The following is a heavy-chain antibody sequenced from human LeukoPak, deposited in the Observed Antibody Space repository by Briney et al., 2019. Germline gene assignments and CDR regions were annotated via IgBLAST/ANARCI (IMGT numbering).Heavy chain of an antibody. CDR1: GFTFSSYS. CDR2: IGSSSSYI. V-gene: IGHV3-21*01. J-gene: IGHJ4*02. Sequence: PGGSLRLSCAASGFTFSSYSMNWVRQAPGKGLEWVSSIGSSSSYIYYADSVKGRFTISRDNAKNSLYLQMNSLRAEDTAVYYCARGRGYSSSTSCYHFDYWGQGTLVTVSS. D-gene: IGHD2-2*01. CDR3: ARGRGYSSSTSCYHFDY.